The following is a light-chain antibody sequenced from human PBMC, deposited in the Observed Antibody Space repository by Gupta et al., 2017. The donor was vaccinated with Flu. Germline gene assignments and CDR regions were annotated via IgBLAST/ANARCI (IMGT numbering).Light chain of an antibody. J-gene: IGLJ1*01. Sequence: YELPPPPTVSVSHGKTDRITCSGDALSRQYGFWYQQKPGHAPVMVIYDDSERPSGIPERFSGSSSGTTVTLTISGVQAEDEADYYCQSPDSSGTYYVFGTGTKVTVL. CDR1: ALSRQY. V-gene: IGLV3-25*01. CDR2: DDS. CDR3: QSPDSSGTYYV.